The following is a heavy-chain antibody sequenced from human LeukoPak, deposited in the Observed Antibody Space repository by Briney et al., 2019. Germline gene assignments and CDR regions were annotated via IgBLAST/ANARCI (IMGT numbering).Heavy chain of an antibody. CDR1: GFTFSDYY. D-gene: IGHD4-17*01. CDR2: ISSSGSTI. J-gene: IGHJ4*02. Sequence: GGSLRLSCAASGFTFSDYYMSWIRQAPGKGLEWVSYISSSGSTIYYADSVKGRFTISRDNSKNTLYLQMNSLRAEDTAVYYCAKPADYGYFDYWGQGTLVTVSS. V-gene: IGHV3-11*04. CDR3: AKPADYGYFDY.